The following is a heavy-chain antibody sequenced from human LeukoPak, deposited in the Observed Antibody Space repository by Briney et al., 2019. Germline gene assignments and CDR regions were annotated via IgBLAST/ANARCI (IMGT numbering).Heavy chain of an antibody. V-gene: IGHV4-39*01. CDR1: GGSINNDNYY. D-gene: IGHD2-15*01. CDR3: ARHGALCTGGSCTRFDP. CDR2: IYYSGNSGNT. Sequence: PSESLSLTCTVSGGSINNDNYYWGWIRQSPGKGLEWIGNIYYSGNSGNTYYNPSLKSRVTISVDTAKNQFSLNLSSVTAADTAMYYCARHGALCTGGSCTRFDPWGQGTLVTVSS. J-gene: IGHJ5*02.